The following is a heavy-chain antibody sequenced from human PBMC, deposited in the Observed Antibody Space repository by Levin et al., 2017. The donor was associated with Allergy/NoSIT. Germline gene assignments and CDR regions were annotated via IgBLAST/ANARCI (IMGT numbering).Heavy chain of an antibody. CDR3: ARQPPYHYDTSGYHY. D-gene: IGHD3-22*01. Sequence: SQTLSLTCTVSGGSISSSNYYWGWIRQPPGKGLEWIGSIYYSGSTYYNPSLKSRVTISVDTSKNQFSLKLSSVTAADTAVYYCARQPPYHYDTSGYHYWGQGTLFTVSS. CDR1: GGSISSSNYY. J-gene: IGHJ4*02. CDR2: IYYSGST. V-gene: IGHV4-39*01.